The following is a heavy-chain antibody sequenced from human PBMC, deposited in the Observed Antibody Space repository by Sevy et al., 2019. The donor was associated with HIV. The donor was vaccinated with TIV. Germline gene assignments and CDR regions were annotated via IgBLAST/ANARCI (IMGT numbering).Heavy chain of an antibody. J-gene: IGHJ4*02. CDR1: GLTFDTYG. V-gene: IGHV3-30*18. D-gene: IGHD6-13*01. CDR2: ISSDGNAK. CDR3: AKDSGYTINWYPGF. Sequence: GGSLRLSCAASGLTFDTYGMHWVRQTPGKGLEWVEVISSDGNAKYYGHSVKGRFTVSRDNSKSKLYLQMNSLRTEDTAIYFCAKDSGYTINWYPGFWGQGTLVTVSS.